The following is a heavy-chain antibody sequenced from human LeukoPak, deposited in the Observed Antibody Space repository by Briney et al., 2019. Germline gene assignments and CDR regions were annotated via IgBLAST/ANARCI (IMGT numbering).Heavy chain of an antibody. CDR3: AKDRVSSGWVDY. D-gene: IGHD6-19*01. CDR1: GFTFSSYA. CDR2: ISGSGGST. J-gene: IGHJ4*02. V-gene: IGHV3-23*01. Sequence: GGSLRLSCAASGFTFSSYAMRWVRQAPGKGLEWVSAISGSGGSTYYADSVKGRFTISRDNSKNTLYLQMNSLRAEDTAVYYCAKDRVSSGWVDYWGQGTLVTVSS.